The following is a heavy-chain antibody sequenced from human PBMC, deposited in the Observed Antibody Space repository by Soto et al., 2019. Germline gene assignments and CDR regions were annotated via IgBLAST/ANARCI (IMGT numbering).Heavy chain of an antibody. J-gene: IGHJ5*02. D-gene: IGHD5-12*01. CDR2: IIPIFGTA. Sequence: QVQLVQSGAEVKKPGSSVKVSCKASGGTFSSYAISWVRQAPGQGLEWMGGIIPIFGTANYAQKFQGRVTITADESTSTAYMELSSLRSEDTAVYYCARDAEGGYDSTGSWSDPWGQGTLVTVSS. V-gene: IGHV1-69*01. CDR1: GGTFSSYA. CDR3: ARDAEGGYDSTGSWSDP.